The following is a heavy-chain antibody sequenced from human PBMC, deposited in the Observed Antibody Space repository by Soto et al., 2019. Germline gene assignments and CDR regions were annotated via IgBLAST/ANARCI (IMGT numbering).Heavy chain of an antibody. CDR3: ARYCGGDCYSSDAFDI. D-gene: IGHD2-21*02. J-gene: IGHJ3*02. CDR2: INPSSGGT. CDR1: GYTFTGNY. Sequence: QVQLVQSGAEVKKPGASVKVSCKASGYTFTGNYMHWVRQAPGQGLEWMGWINPSSGGTNYAQKFQGWVTMTRDTSISTAYMELSRLRSDDTAVYYCARYCGGDCYSSDAFDIWGQGTMVTVSS. V-gene: IGHV1-2*04.